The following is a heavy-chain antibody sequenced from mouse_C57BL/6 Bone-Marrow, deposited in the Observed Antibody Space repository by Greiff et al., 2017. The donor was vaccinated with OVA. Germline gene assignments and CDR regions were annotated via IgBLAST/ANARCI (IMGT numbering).Heavy chain of an antibody. V-gene: IGHV14-4*01. J-gene: IGHJ4*01. CDR2: IDPENGDT. D-gene: IGHD1-1*01. CDR3: TPHAPITTDYYYAMDY. CDR1: GFNIKDDY. Sequence: EVQLQQSGAELVRPGASVKLSCTASGFNIKDDYMHWVKQRPEQGLEWIGWIDPENGDTEYASKFQGKATITADTSSNTAYLQLSSLTSEDTAVYYCTPHAPITTDYYYAMDYWGQGTSVTVSS.